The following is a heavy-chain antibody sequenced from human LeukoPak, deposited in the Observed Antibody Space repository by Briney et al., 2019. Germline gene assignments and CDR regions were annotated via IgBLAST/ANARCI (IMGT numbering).Heavy chain of an antibody. Sequence: PGGSLRLSCAASGFTLSSYAMSWVRQAPGKGLEWVSSISSSSDYVYYADSVKGRFTISRDNAKNSMYLQMNSLRAEDTAVYYCARRAMTERGHSYGLDYWGQGTLVTVSS. D-gene: IGHD5-18*01. V-gene: IGHV3-21*06. J-gene: IGHJ4*02. CDR2: ISSSSDYV. CDR1: GFTLSSYA. CDR3: ARRAMTERGHSYGLDY.